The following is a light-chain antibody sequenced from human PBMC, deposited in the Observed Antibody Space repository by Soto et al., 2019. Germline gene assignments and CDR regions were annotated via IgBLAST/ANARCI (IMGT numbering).Light chain of an antibody. CDR2: GAS. V-gene: IGKV3-20*01. Sequence: EVVLTQSPGTLSLSPGERGTLSRRASQSGSSSYLAWYQQKPGQAPRLLIYGASSSATGIPDRFSGSGSGTDFTLTISRLEPEDFAVYYCQPYGSSTGTFGPGTKVDIK. J-gene: IGKJ3*01. CDR1: QSGSSSY. CDR3: QPYGSSTGT.